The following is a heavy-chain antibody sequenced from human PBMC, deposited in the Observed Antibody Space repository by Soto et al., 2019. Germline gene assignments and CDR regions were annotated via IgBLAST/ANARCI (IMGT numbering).Heavy chain of an antibody. V-gene: IGHV5-10-1*01. CDR2: IDPSDSYT. D-gene: IGHD3-10*01. CDR3: ASLPFQSGLWFGESSPFDP. J-gene: IGHJ5*02. CDR1: GYSFTSYW. Sequence: GESLKISCKGSGYSFTSYWITWVRQMPGKGLEWMGRIDPSDSYTNYSPSFQGHVTISADKSISTAYLQWSSLKASDTAMYYWASLPFQSGLWFGESSPFDPWGQGTLVTVSS.